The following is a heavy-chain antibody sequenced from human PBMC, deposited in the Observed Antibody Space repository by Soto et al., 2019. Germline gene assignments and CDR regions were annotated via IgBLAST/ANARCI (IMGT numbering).Heavy chain of an antibody. CDR1: GFTFSNAW. V-gene: IGHV3-15*01. CDR3: TTGGYN. D-gene: IGHD6-25*01. Sequence: GGSLRLSCAASGFTFSNAWMTWVRQAPGKGLEWVDRIKSKTDGGTTDYAAPVKGRFTISRDDSKNTLYLQMNSLKPEDTAAYYCTTGGYNWRQGTLVTVSS. J-gene: IGHJ4*02. CDR2: IKSKTDGGTT.